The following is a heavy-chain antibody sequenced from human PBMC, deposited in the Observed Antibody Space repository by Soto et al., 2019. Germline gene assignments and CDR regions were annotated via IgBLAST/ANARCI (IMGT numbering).Heavy chain of an antibody. CDR1: GGSISSGGYY. V-gene: IGHV4-31*03. Sequence: SETLSLTCTVSGGSISSGGYYWSWILQHPGKGLEWIGYIYYSGSTYYNPSLKSRVTISVDTSKNQFSLKLSSVTAADTAVYYCGRGEEQQPTDYWGQGTLVTVSS. D-gene: IGHD6-13*01. J-gene: IGHJ4*02. CDR3: GRGEEQQPTDY. CDR2: IYYSGST.